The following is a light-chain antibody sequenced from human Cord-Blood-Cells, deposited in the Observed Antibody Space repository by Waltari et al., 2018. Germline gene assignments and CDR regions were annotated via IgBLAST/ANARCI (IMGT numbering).Light chain of an antibody. J-gene: IGLJ1*01. CDR3: CSYAGSSSYV. CDR1: SSDVGSYNL. Sequence: QSALTQPASVSGSPGQSITISCPGTSSDVGSYNLVSWYQRHPGKAPKLMIYEGSKRPSGVSNRFSGSKSGNTASLTISGLQAEDEADYYCCSYAGSSSYVFGTGTKVTVL. CDR2: EGS. V-gene: IGLV2-23*01.